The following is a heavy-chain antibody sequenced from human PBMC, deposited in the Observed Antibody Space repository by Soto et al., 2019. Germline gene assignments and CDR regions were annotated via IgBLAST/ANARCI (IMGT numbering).Heavy chain of an antibody. V-gene: IGHV2-26*01. J-gene: IGHJ6*02. CDR3: ARMKVDSYQFCYAMDV. D-gene: IGHD3-9*01. CDR1: GFSLTTGKMG. CDR2: IFSDNER. Sequence: QVTLKESGPALVNPTETLTLTCTVSGFSLTTGKMGVSWIRQPPGKALEWLAHIFSDNERSYSTSLQGRLTISKDTSGSQVVLSMTNVDPVDTATYYCARMKVDSYQFCYAMDVWGQGTTVTVSS.